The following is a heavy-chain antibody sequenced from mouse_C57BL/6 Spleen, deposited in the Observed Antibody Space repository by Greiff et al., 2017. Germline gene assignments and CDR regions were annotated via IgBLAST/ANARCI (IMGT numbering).Heavy chain of an antibody. J-gene: IGHJ1*03. V-gene: IGHV5-4*01. Sequence: EVQLVESGGGLVKPGGSLKLSCAASGFTFSSYAMSWVRQTPEKRLEWVATISDGGSYTYYPDNVKGRFTISRDNAKNNLYLQMSHLKSEDTAMYYCASYSNYGYFDVWGTGTTVTVSS. CDR3: ASYSNYGYFDV. CDR2: ISDGGSYT. D-gene: IGHD2-5*01. CDR1: GFTFSSYA.